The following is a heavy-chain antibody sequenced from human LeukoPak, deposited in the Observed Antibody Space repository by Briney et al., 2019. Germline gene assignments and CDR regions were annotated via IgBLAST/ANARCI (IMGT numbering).Heavy chain of an antibody. J-gene: IGHJ6*03. CDR1: GGSFSGYY. Sequence: SETLSLTCAVYGGSFSGYYWSWIRQPSGKGLEWIGEINHSGSTNYNPSLKSRVTISVDTSKNHFSLRLSSLTAADTAVYFCARGRVSSSSWNSAYYYYFYMDVWGKGTTVTVSS. CDR2: INHSGST. D-gene: IGHD6-13*01. CDR3: ARGRVSSSSWNSAYYYYFYMDV. V-gene: IGHV4-34*01.